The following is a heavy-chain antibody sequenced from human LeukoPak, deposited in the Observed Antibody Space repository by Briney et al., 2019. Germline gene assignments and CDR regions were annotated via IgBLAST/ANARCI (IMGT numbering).Heavy chain of an antibody. Sequence: GASVKVSCKASGYTFTGYYMHWVRQAPGQGPEWMGRINPNSGGTNYAQKFQGRVTMTRDTSISTAYMELSRLRSDDTAVYYCAREGGDYDILTGYYNWFDPWGQGTLVTVSS. J-gene: IGHJ5*02. CDR2: INPNSGGT. D-gene: IGHD3-9*01. CDR3: AREGGDYDILTGYYNWFDP. CDR1: GYTFTGYY. V-gene: IGHV1-2*06.